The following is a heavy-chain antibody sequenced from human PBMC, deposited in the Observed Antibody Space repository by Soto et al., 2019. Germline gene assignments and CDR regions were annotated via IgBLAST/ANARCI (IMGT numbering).Heavy chain of an antibody. CDR2: IYYSGST. CDR1: GGSISSSNYY. J-gene: IGHJ4*02. V-gene: IGHV4-39*01. Sequence: LQLQESGPGLVRPSETLSLTCTVSGGSISSSNYYWGWIRQPPGKGLEWIGGIYYSGSTYYNPSLKSRVTISVDTSKNQFSLKLSSVTAADTAVYYCARQWELLGFDYWGQGTLVTVSS. D-gene: IGHD1-26*01. CDR3: ARQWELLGFDY.